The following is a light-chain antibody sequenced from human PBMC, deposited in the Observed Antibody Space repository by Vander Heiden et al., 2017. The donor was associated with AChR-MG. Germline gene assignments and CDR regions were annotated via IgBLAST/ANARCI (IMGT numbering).Light chain of an antibody. J-gene: IGKJ1*01. CDR2: WAS. CDR3: HQDDSTLQT. CDR1: QSLLYRANNKNY. V-gene: IGKV4-1*01. Sequence: DIVLTQSPDSLAVSLGERATINCKSSQSLLYRANNKNYLAWYQQKPGQPPKVLIYWASTRESGVPDRFSGSGSGTHFTLTISSLQAEDVAIYYCHQDDSTLQTFGQGTKVKIK.